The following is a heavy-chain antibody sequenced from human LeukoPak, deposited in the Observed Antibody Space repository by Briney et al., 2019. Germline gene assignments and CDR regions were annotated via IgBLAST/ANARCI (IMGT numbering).Heavy chain of an antibody. CDR3: AKDSGYSYGLNGDY. D-gene: IGHD5-18*01. J-gene: IGHJ4*02. CDR1: GFTFSSYA. CDR2: ISGSGGST. Sequence: GESLKISCAASGFTFSSYAMSWVRQAPGKGLEWVSAISGSGGSTYYADSVKGQFTISRDNSKNTLYLQMNSLRAEDTAVYYCAKDSGYSYGLNGDYWGQGTLVTVSS. V-gene: IGHV3-23*01.